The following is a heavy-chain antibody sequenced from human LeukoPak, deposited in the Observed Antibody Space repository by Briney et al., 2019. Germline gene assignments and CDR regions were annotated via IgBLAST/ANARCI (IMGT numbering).Heavy chain of an antibody. D-gene: IGHD2-15*01. Sequence: ASVKVSCKASGYTFTGYYMHWVRQAPGQGLEWMGWINPNSGGTNYAQKFQGRVTMTRDTSISTAYMELSRLRSDDTAVYYCANTYCSRGSCYGWGQGTLVTVSS. CDR2: INPNSGGT. CDR1: GYTFTGYY. CDR3: ANTYCSRGSCYG. J-gene: IGHJ4*02. V-gene: IGHV1-2*02.